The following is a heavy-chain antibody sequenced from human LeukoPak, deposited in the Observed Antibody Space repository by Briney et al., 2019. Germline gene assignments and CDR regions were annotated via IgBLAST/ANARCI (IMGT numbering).Heavy chain of an antibody. CDR2: INPNGGGT. Sequence: ASVTVSCKASGYTFTGYYMHWVRQAPGQGLEWMGWINPNGGGTNYAQKFQGRVTMTRDTSISTAYMELSRLRSDDTAVYYCARGYQLDLDYWGQGTLVTVSS. CDR3: ARGYQLDLDY. V-gene: IGHV1-2*02. CDR1: GYTFTGYY. D-gene: IGHD2-2*01. J-gene: IGHJ4*02.